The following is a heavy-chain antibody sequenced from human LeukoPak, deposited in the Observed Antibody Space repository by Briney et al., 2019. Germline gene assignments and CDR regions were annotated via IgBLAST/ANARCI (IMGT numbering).Heavy chain of an antibody. CDR2: IKSKTDGGTT. J-gene: IGHJ4*02. Sequence: PGGSLRLSCAASGFTFSNAWMSWVRQAPGKGLEWVGRIKSKTDGGTTDYAAPVKGRFTISRDDSKNTLYLQMNSLKTEDTAVYYCTTDVWFGELFSDFDYWGQGTLVTVSS. D-gene: IGHD3-10*01. CDR3: TTDVWFGELFSDFDY. CDR1: GFTFSNAW. V-gene: IGHV3-15*01.